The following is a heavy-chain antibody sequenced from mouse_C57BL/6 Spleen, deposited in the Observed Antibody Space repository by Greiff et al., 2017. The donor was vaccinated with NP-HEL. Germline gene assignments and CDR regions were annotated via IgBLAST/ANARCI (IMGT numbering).Heavy chain of an antibody. CDR1: GFNIKDYY. CDR2: IDPEDGET. V-gene: IGHV14-2*01. Sequence: EVQLQESGAELVKPGASVKLSCTASGFNIKDYYMHWVKQRTEQGLEWIGRIDPEDGETKYAPKFQGKATITADTSSNTAYLQLSSLTSEDTAVYYYASSITTVVAKYYAMDYWGQGTSVTVSS. D-gene: IGHD1-1*01. CDR3: ASSITTVVAKYYAMDY. J-gene: IGHJ4*01.